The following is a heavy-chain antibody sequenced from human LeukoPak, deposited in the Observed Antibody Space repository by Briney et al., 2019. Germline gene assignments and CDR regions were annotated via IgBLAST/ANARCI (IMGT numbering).Heavy chain of an antibody. D-gene: IGHD2-15*01. Sequence: GGTLRLSCAASGFTFSTYGMSWVRQAPGKGLEWVSAVSSTGGTTYYADSVKGRFTISRDNSKNTLFLQIDSLRAEDTAVYYCAKNGDRGAFCSGGTCYPYYYYYMDVWGKGTTVTISS. CDR3: AKNGDRGAFCSGGTCYPYYYYYMDV. CDR2: VSSTGGTT. CDR1: GFTFSTYG. J-gene: IGHJ6*03. V-gene: IGHV3-23*01.